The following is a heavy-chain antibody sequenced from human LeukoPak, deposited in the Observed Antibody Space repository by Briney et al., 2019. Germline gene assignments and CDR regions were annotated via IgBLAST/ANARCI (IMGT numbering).Heavy chain of an antibody. CDR1: GGSISRYY. J-gene: IGHJ4*02. V-gene: IGHV4-59*08. D-gene: IGHD1-26*01. CDR2: IYYSGST. CDR3: ARHDMDVAGAGLDYFDY. Sequence: SETLSLTCTVSGGSISRYYWSWIRQPPGKGLEWIAYIYYSGSTIHNPSLKSRVTISVDTSNNQFSQKLSSGTAADTAVYYCARHDMDVAGAGLDYFDYWGQGTLVTVS.